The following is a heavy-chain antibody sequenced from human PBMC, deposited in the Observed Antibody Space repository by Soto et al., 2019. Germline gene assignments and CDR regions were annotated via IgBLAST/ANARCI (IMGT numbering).Heavy chain of an antibody. V-gene: IGHV4-39*01. Sequence: SETLSLTCTASGGSISSSSYYWGWIRQPPGKGLEWIGSTYYSGSTYYNPSLKSRVTISVDTSKNQFSLKLSSVTAADTAVYYCASRGMTTVRYNWFDPWGQGTLVTVSS. CDR1: GGSISSSSYY. CDR3: ASRGMTTVRYNWFDP. CDR2: TYYSGST. D-gene: IGHD4-4*01. J-gene: IGHJ5*02.